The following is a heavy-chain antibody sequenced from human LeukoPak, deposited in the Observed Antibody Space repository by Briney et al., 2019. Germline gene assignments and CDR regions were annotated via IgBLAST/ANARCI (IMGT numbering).Heavy chain of an antibody. CDR3: AKAPVTTCRGAFCYPLDY. D-gene: IGHD2-15*01. CDR1: RFTFSNYV. J-gene: IGHJ4*02. CDR2: ISYDGSDK. V-gene: IGHV3-30*18. Sequence: GRSLRLSCAASRFTFSNYVMHWVRQAPGKGLEWVAVISYDGSDKYYADSVKGRFTISRDNSKNTLYLQMNRLRPEDAAAYYCAKAPVTTCRGAFCYPLDYWGLGTLVTVSS.